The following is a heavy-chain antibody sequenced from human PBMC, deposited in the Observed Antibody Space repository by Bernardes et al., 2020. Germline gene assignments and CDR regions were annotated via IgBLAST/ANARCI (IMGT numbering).Heavy chain of an antibody. CDR2: IYSAGHT. V-gene: IGHV3-53*01. J-gene: IGHJ4*02. D-gene: IGHD6-19*01. CDR1: GFTVSTSY. Sequence: GGSLRLSCAASGFTVSTSYLTWVRQAPGKGLEWVSVIYSAGHTYYADSVKGRFTISRDNSKNTLYLQMNSLRTEDTAVYYCARALGIRLAEAGGLGYWGQGTPVTVSS. CDR3: ARALGIRLAEAGGLGY.